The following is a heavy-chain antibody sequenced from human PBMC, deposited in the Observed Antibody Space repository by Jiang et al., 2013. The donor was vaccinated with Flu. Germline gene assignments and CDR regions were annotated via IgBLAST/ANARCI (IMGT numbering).Heavy chain of an antibody. Sequence: SGGGVVQPGRSLRLSCAASGFTFSSYGMHWVRQAPGKGLEWVAVISYDGSNKYYADSVKGRFTISRDNSKNTLYLQMNGLRAEDTAVYYCAKDDRGSWDYWGQGTLVTVSS. CDR3: AKDDRGSWDY. J-gene: IGHJ4*02. CDR1: GFTFSSYG. V-gene: IGHV3-30*18. D-gene: IGHD1-26*01. CDR2: ISYDGSNK.